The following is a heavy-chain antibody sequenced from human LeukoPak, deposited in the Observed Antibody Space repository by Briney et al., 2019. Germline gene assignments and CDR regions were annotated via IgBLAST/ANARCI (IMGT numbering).Heavy chain of an antibody. Sequence: ASVKVSCKASGGTFSSYAISWVRQAPGQGLEWMGGIIPIFGTANYAQKFQGRVTITADESTSTAYMELSSLRSEDTAVYYCARVGLAAAGPQDYNWFDPWGQGTLITVSS. D-gene: IGHD6-13*01. V-gene: IGHV1-69*13. CDR1: GGTFSSYA. CDR3: ARVGLAAAGPQDYNWFDP. CDR2: IIPIFGTA. J-gene: IGHJ5*02.